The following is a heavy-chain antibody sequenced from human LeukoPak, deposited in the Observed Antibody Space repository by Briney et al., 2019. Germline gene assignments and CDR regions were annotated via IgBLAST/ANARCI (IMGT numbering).Heavy chain of an antibody. CDR2: MNPNSGNT. V-gene: IGHV1-8*01. CDR1: GYTFTSYD. Sequence: GASVKVSCKASGYTFTSYDINWVRQATGQGLEWMGWMNPNSGNTGYAQKFQGRVTMTRNTSISTAYMELSSLRSEDTAVYYCACRGHSSSWLYYGMDVWGQGTTVTVSS. J-gene: IGHJ6*02. CDR3: ACRGHSSSWLYYGMDV. D-gene: IGHD6-13*01.